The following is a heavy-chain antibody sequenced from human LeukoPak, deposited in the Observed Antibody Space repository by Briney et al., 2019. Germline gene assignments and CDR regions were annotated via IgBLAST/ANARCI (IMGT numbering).Heavy chain of an antibody. CDR1: GYNFTGYY. CDR2: INPNSGGT. Sequence: ASVKVSCKASGYNFTGYYMHWVRQAPGQGLEWMGRINPNSGGTNYAQKFQGRVTMTRDTSISTAYMELSRLRSDDTAVYYCARTLEMATTPFDYWGRGTLVTVSS. CDR3: ARTLEMATTPFDY. V-gene: IGHV1-2*06. J-gene: IGHJ4*02. D-gene: IGHD5-24*01.